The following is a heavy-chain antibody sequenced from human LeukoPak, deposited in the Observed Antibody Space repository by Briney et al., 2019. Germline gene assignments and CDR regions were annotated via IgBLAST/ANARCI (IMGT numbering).Heavy chain of an antibody. CDR3: AREIVATAATPYYYYGMDV. D-gene: IGHD5-12*01. CDR2: IIPILGIA. J-gene: IGHJ6*02. CDR1: GGTSSSYA. Sequence: ASVKVSCKASGGTSSSYAISWVRQAPGQGLEWMGRIIPILGIANYAQKFQGRVTITADKSTSTAYMELSSLRSEDTAVYYCAREIVATAATPYYYYGMDVWGQGTTVTVSS. V-gene: IGHV1-69*04.